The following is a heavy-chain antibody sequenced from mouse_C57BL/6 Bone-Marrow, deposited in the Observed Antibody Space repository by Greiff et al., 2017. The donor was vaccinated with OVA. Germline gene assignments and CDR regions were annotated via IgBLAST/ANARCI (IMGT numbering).Heavy chain of an antibody. CDR3: ARILYYYGSSSCWYFDV. CDR2: IYWDDDK. J-gene: IGHJ1*03. Sequence: QVTLKVCGPGILQSSQTLSLTCSFSGFFLSPSCMGVSWIRQPSGKGLEWLAHIYWDDDKRYNPSLKSRPTISKDTSSNQVFLKITSVDTADTATYYCARILYYYGSSSCWYFDVWGTGTTVTVSS. D-gene: IGHD1-1*01. CDR1: GFFLSPSCMG. V-gene: IGHV8-12*01.